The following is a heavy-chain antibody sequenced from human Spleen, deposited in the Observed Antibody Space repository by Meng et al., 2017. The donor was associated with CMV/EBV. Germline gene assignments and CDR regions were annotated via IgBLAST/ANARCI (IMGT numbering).Heavy chain of an antibody. CDR1: GFTFSSYS. CDR2: ISSSSSYI. CDR3: ARDYCSSTSCYSRYFDY. V-gene: IGHV3-21*01. D-gene: IGHD2-2*02. J-gene: IGHJ4*02. Sequence: EVQLVESGGGLVKPGGSLRLSCAASGFTFSSYSMNWVRQAPGKGLEWVSSISSSSSYIYYADSVKGRFTISRDNAKNSLYLQMNSLRAEDTAVYYCARDYCSSTSCYSRYFDYWGQGTLVTVSS.